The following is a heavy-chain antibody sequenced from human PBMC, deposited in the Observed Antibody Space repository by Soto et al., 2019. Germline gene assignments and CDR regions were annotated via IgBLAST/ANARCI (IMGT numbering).Heavy chain of an antibody. CDR3: ALWRSSGSAEGYYYYGMDV. J-gene: IGHJ6*02. Sequence: PSETLSLTCTVSGGSISSYYWSWIRQPPGKGLEWIGYIYYSGSTNYNPSLKSRVTISVDTSKNQFSLKLSSVTAADTAVYYCALWRSSGSAEGYYYYGMDVWGQGTTVTVSS. V-gene: IGHV4-59*01. D-gene: IGHD6-25*01. CDR1: GGSISSYY. CDR2: IYYSGST.